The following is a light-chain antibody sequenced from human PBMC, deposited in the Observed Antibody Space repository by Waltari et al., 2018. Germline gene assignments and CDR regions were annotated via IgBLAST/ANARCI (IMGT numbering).Light chain of an antibody. CDR1: QSVTSSS. CDR2: GAS. J-gene: IGKJ2*01. V-gene: IGKV3-20*01. Sequence: DIVLTQSPGTLSFSPGERATLSCRDSQSVTSSSLAWYQQKPGQAPRLLIYGASSRATGLPERFSGSGSGTGFTLTISRLEPEDFAVYYCQQYGGSPYTFGQGTKVEIK. CDR3: QQYGGSPYT.